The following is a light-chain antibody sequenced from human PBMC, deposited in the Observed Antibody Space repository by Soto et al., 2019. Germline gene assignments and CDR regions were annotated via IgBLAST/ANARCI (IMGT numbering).Light chain of an antibody. J-gene: IGKJ1*01. CDR1: QSVSTN. V-gene: IGKV3-15*01. CDR2: GAS. CDR3: QQYNNWPPWP. Sequence: RVMTQSPATLSLSPGERATLSCRASQSVSTNVAWYQQKPGQAPRLLIYGASTRATDIPARFSGSGSGTDFTLTISSLQSEDFAVYYCQQYNNWPPWPFGQGTKVDIK.